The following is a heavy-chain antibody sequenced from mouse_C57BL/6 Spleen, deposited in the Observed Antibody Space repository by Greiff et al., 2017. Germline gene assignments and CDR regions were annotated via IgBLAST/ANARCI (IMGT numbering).Heavy chain of an antibody. D-gene: IGHD2-4*01. CDR2: IYPGDGDT. V-gene: IGHV1-82*01. J-gene: IGHJ3*01. CDR1: GYAFSSSW. Sequence: QVHVKQSGPELVKPGASVKISCKASGYAFSSSWMNWVKQRPGKGLEWIGRIYPGDGDTNYNGKFKGKATLTADKSSSTAYMQLSSLTSEDSAVYFCARRKDYPFAYWGQGTLVTVSA. CDR3: ARRKDYPFAY.